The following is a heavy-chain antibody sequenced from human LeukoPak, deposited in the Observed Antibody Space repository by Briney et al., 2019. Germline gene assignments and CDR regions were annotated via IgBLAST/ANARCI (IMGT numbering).Heavy chain of an antibody. D-gene: IGHD3-22*01. CDR3: ARYYYDSSGYYYFDY. V-gene: IGHV3-11*01. J-gene: IGHJ4*02. CDR2: ISSSGSTI. Sequence: PRGSLRLSCAASGFTFSDYYMSWIRQAPGKGLEWVSYISSSGSTIYYADSVKGRFTISRDNAKNSLYLQMNSLRAEDTAVYYCARYYYDSSGYYYFDYWGQGTLVTVSS. CDR1: GFTFSDYY.